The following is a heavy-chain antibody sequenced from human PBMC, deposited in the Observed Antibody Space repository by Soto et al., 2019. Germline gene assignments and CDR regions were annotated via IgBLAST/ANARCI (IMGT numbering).Heavy chain of an antibody. CDR1: GFTFSSYA. V-gene: IGHV3-23*01. CDR2: ISGSGGST. CDR3: AKDRARRFGVVIHDAFDI. J-gene: IGHJ3*02. Sequence: EVQLLESGGGLVQPGGSLRLSCAASGFTFSSYAMSWVRQAPGKGLEWVSAISGSGGSTYYADAVKGRFTISRDNSKNTLYLQMNSLRAEDTAVYYSAKDRARRFGVVIHDAFDIWGQGTMVTVSS. D-gene: IGHD3-3*01.